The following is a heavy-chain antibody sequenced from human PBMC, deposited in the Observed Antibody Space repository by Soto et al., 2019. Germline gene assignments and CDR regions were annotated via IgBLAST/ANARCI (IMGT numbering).Heavy chain of an antibody. Sequence: LSLTCTVYGGSFSGYYWIWIRQPPGKVVEWIGEINHSGSTKYNPSLKSRVFISVDRSKNQFSLKLSSVTAADTAMYYCARGGYYDSSGYYYYYGMDVWGQGTTVTVSS. V-gene: IGHV4-34*01. CDR1: GGSFSGYY. CDR3: ARGGYYDSSGYYYYYGMDV. J-gene: IGHJ6*02. D-gene: IGHD3-22*01. CDR2: INHSGST.